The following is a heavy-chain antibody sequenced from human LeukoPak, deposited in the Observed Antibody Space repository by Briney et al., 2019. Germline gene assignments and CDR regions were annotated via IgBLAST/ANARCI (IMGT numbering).Heavy chain of an antibody. J-gene: IGHJ4*02. D-gene: IGHD6-13*01. Sequence: SETLSLTCAVSGGSISSYYWSWIRQPPGKGLEWIGYVYYSGTTNYNPSLESCLTISIDTSKNQFSLNLSSVTAADTAVYYCARGPWQQLAHFDYWGQGTLATVSS. V-gene: IGHV4-59*01. CDR2: VYYSGTT. CDR1: GGSISSYY. CDR3: ARGPWQQLAHFDY.